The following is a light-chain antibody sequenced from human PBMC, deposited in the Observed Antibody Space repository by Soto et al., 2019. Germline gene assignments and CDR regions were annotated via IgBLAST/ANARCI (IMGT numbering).Light chain of an antibody. J-gene: IGKJ2*01. CDR1: QSVSTN. V-gene: IGKV3-15*01. CDR2: SAS. CDR3: QQYNNWLQGYT. Sequence: EIVMTQSPVTLSVSPGERATLSCRASQSVSTNLAWYQQKPGQAPRLIIYSASTRATGIPARCSGSGSGTEFTLTISSIQSEDFEVYYCQQYNNWLQGYTFGQGTKLEIK.